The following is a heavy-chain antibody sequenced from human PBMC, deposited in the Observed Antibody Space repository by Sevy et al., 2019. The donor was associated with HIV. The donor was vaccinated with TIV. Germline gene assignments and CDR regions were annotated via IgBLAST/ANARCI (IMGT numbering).Heavy chain of an antibody. Sequence: SETLSLTCTVSGGSISSGGYYWSWIRQHPGKGLEWIVYIYYSGSTYYNPSLKSRVTISVDTSKNQFSLKLSSVTAADTAVYYCARSKGGIAAAFDYWGQGTLVTVSS. CDR3: ARSKGGIAAAFDY. D-gene: IGHD6-13*01. J-gene: IGHJ4*02. V-gene: IGHV4-31*03. CDR2: IYYSGST. CDR1: GGSISSGGYY.